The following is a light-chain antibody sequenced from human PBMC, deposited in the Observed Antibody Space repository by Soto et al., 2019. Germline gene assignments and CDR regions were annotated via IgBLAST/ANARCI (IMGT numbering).Light chain of an antibody. Sequence: DIQMTDSPSTRSASVGDRVTITCRASLSISSWLAWYQQKPGKAPKLLIYDASSLESGVPSRFSGSGSGTEFTLTISRLQPPDFATYYCQQYNSYWTFGQGTKVDIK. V-gene: IGKV1-5*01. CDR3: QQYNSYWT. CDR2: DAS. J-gene: IGKJ1*01. CDR1: LSISSW.